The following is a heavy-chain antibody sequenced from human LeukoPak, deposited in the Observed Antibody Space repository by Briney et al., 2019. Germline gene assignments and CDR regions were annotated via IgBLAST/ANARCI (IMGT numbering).Heavy chain of an antibody. Sequence: GGSLRLSCAASGFTFSTYWMNWYRQAPGNWRGWVGNINQDASEINYVDSVKGRFTISRDNAKNSVYLQMTSLGAEDTAVYYCATYTQYFGAPGTDYWAQGTLVTVSS. CDR1: GFTFSTYW. CDR3: ATYTQYFGAPGTDY. J-gene: IGHJ4*02. D-gene: IGHD3-10*01. V-gene: IGHV3-7*01. CDR2: INQDASEI.